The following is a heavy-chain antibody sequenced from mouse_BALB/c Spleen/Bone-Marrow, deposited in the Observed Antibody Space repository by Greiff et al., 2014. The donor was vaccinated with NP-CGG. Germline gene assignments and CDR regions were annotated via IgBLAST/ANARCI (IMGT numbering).Heavy chain of an antibody. Sequence: DLVKPGASVKLSCKTSGYTFTNYWINWIKQRPGQGLEWLGRIAPGXXXXXXXXXXXGKXPXXVXTSSSTAYIQLSSLSSEDSAVYFCARERYGYDGWYFDVWGAGTTVTVSS. V-gene: IGHV1S41*01. D-gene: IGHD2-2*01. CDR3: ARERYGYDGWYFDV. J-gene: IGHJ1*01. CDR2: IAPGXXXX. CDR1: GYTFTNYW.